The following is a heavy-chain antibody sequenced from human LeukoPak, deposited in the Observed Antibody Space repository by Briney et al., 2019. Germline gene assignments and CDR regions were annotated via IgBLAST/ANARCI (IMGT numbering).Heavy chain of an antibody. J-gene: IGHJ4*02. CDR2: IKQDGSEK. CDR3: AREGIAAAGSTPGDY. CDR1: GFTFSSYW. D-gene: IGHD6-13*01. Sequence: GGSLRLSCAASGFTFSSYWMSWVRQAPGKGLEWVANIKQDGSEKYYVDSVKGRFTISRDNAKNSLYLQMNSLRAEDTAVYYCAREGIAAAGSTPGDYWGQGTLVTVSS. V-gene: IGHV3-7*01.